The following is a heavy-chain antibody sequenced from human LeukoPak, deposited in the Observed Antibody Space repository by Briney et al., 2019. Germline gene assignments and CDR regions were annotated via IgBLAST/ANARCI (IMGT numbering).Heavy chain of an antibody. CDR1: GGSISSYY. V-gene: IGHV4-59*01. Sequence: SSETLPLTCTVSGGSISSYYWSWIRQPPGKGLEWIGYIYYSGSTNYNPSLKSRVTISVDTSKNQFSLKLSSVTAADTAVYYCARDRGVAVAGLNLWGQGTLVTVSS. D-gene: IGHD6-19*01. CDR2: IYYSGST. CDR3: ARDRGVAVAGLNL. J-gene: IGHJ5*02.